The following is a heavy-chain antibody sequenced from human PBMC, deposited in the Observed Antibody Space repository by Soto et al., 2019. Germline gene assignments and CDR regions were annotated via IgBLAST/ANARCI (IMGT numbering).Heavy chain of an antibody. CDR2: IKSKADGETT. Sequence: GFLRLSCAASGFTFSVAWRTWVRQAPGKGLEWVGLIKSKADGETTHYAAPVEGRFTISRDDSKSTLSLQMNSLKVEDTAVYYCVTDVPNDIYPYDYWGQGTLVTVS. V-gene: IGHV3-15*01. CDR3: VTDVPNDIYPYDY. CDR1: GFTFSVAW. D-gene: IGHD3-9*01. J-gene: IGHJ4*02.